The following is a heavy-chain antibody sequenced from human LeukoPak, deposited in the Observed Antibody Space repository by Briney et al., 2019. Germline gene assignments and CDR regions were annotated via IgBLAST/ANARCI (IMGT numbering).Heavy chain of an antibody. V-gene: IGHV3-23*01. D-gene: IGHD1-26*01. CDR3: ARQGRYYYYYMDV. J-gene: IGHJ6*03. CDR1: GFTFSSYA. CDR2: ISGSGGST. Sequence: GGTLRLSCAASGFTFSSYAMSWVRQAPGKGLEWVSAISGSGGSTYYADSVKGRFTISRDNSKNTLYLQMNSLRAEDTAVYYCARQGRYYYYYMDVWGKGTTVTVSS.